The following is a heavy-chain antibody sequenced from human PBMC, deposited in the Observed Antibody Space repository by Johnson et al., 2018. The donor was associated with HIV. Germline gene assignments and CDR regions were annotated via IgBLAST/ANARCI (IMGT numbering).Heavy chain of an antibody. CDR2: ISYDGSNK. V-gene: IGHV3-30*04. CDR3: ARQYYGSGTDAFDI. J-gene: IGHJ3*02. D-gene: IGHD3-10*01. CDR1: GFTFSSYA. Sequence: QVQLVESGGGVVQPGRSLRLSCAASGFTFSSYAMHWVRQAPGKGLEWVAVISYDGSNKYYADSVKGRFTISRDNSKNTLYLQMNSLRAEDTAVYYCARQYYGSGTDAFDIWCQGTMVTVSS.